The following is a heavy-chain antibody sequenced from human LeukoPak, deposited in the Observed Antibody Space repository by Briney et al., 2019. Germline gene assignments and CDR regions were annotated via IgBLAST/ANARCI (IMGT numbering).Heavy chain of an antibody. CDR2: ISAYNGNT. CDR3: ARDREKSIAVAGSPVDY. D-gene: IGHD6-19*01. CDR1: GYTFTSYG. J-gene: IGHJ4*02. V-gene: IGHV1-18*01. Sequence: ASVKVSCKASGYTFTSYGISWVRQAPGQGLEWMGWISAYNGNTNYAQKLQGRVTMTTDTSTSTAYMELRSLRSDDTAVYYCARDREKSIAVAGSPVDYWGQGTPVIVSS.